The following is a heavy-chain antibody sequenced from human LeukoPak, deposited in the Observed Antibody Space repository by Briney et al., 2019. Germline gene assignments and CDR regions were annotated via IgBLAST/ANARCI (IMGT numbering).Heavy chain of an antibody. J-gene: IGHJ4*02. CDR1: GFIFSDAW. D-gene: IGHD3-22*01. CDR2: IKSKSDGGTT. CDR3: TTDWYYYDTSGYYPLY. Sequence: PGGSLRLSCAASGFIFSDAWMSWVRQAPGKGLEWVGRIKSKSDGGTTDFAAPVKGRFTISRDDSKNTLYLQMNSLKTEDTAVYYCTTDWYYYDTSGYYPLYWGQGTLVTVSS. V-gene: IGHV3-15*01.